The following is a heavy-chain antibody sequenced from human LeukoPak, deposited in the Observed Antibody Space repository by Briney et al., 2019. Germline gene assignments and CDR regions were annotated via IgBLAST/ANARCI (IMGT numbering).Heavy chain of an antibody. V-gene: IGHV3-21*01. Sequence: GGSLRLSCAASGFTFSSYEMNWVRQAPGKGLEWVSSISSDINFIYYADSVRGRFTISRDNAKNSLYLQMNSLRAEDTAVYYCARVGSITSNWFEPWGQGTLVTVSS. D-gene: IGHD2/OR15-2a*01. CDR3: ARVGSITSNWFEP. J-gene: IGHJ5*02. CDR1: GFTFSSYE. CDR2: ISSDINFI.